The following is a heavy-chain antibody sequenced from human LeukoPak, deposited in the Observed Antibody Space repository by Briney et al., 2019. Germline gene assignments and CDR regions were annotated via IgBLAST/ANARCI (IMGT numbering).Heavy chain of an antibody. Sequence: PGGSLRLSCAASGFTFSSYAMSWVRQAPGKGLEWVSGISGSGDSTYYADSVKGRFTISRDNSKNTVYLQMNSLRAEDTAVYHCAKRYCSGGSCSFYYYYGMDVWGQGTTVTVSS. CDR2: ISGSGDST. CDR1: GFTFSSYA. CDR3: AKRYCSGGSCSFYYYYGMDV. D-gene: IGHD2-15*01. J-gene: IGHJ6*02. V-gene: IGHV3-23*01.